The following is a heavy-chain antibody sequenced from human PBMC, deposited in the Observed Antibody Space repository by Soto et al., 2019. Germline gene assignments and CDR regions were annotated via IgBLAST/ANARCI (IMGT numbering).Heavy chain of an antibody. CDR2: INPNSGGT. J-gene: IGHJ6*02. CDR1: GYTFTGYY. CDR3: AISLTRKVVDHIVATTVPSYYYGMDV. Sequence: ASVKVSCKASGYTFTGYYMHWVRQAPGQGLEWMGWINPNSGGTNYAQKFQGWVTMTRDTSISTAYMELSRLRSDDTAAYYCAISLTRKVVDHIVATTVPSYYYGMDVWGQGTTVTVSS. D-gene: IGHD5-12*01. V-gene: IGHV1-2*04.